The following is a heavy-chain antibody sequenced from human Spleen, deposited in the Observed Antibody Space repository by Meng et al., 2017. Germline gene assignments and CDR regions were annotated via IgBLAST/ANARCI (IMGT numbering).Heavy chain of an antibody. CDR2: IYYTGTT. CDR1: GGSISSSNW. CDR3: ARGAGPTDSYFDH. J-gene: IGHJ4*02. V-gene: IGHV4-4*02. Sequence: QGQLQESGPGLVKPSGTLSLTCAVSGGSISSSNWWSWVRQPPGKGLEWIGYIYYTGTTDYNPSLKSLVTISMDTSKSQFSLRLSSVTAADTAVYYCARGAGPTDSYFDHWGQGTLVTVSS. D-gene: IGHD4-17*01.